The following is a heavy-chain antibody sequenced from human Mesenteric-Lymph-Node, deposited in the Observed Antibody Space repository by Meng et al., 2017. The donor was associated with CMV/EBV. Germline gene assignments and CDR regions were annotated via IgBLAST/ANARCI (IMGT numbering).Heavy chain of an antibody. J-gene: IGHJ4*02. CDR1: GDSISNSTYY. CDR2: VHHSGTT. D-gene: IGHD3-22*01. Sequence: QLRLQESGPGPVKPSETLSLSCIVSGDSISNSTYYWTWIRQPPGKGLEWIGSVHHSGTTYHNPSLKGRLTISVDTSANLFSLRLTTVTAADTATYYCARRGNYDSDYSEYWGQGTLVTVSS. CDR3: ARRGNYDSDYSEY. V-gene: IGHV4-39*01.